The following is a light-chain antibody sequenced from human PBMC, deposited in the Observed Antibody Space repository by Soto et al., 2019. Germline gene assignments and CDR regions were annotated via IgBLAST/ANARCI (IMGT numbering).Light chain of an antibody. J-gene: IGLJ2*01. CDR2: EVS. CDR3: SSYTSRNTVV. Sequence: QSALTQPASVSGSPGQSITISCTGTSSDVGGYNYVSWYQQHPGKAPKLMIYEVSNRPSGVSNRFSGSKSGNTASLTISGLQAEGEADYYCSSYTSRNTVVFGEGTKLTVL. CDR1: SSDVGGYNY. V-gene: IGLV2-14*01.